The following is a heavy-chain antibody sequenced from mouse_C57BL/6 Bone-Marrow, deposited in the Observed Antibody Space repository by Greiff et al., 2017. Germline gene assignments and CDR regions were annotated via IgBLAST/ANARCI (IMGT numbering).Heavy chain of an antibody. CDR3: ARDTGRAWFAY. D-gene: IGHD3-3*01. Sequence: VQLQQPGAGLVRPGTSVTLSCKASGYTFTSYWMHRVKQRPGQGLEWIGVIDPSGSYTNYNQKFKGQDTLPVDTSSSTAYMQLSSLTVTTSAIYYCARDTGRAWFAYWGQGTLVTVSA. J-gene: IGHJ3*01. CDR2: IDPSGSYT. V-gene: IGHV1-59*01. CDR1: GYTFTSYW.